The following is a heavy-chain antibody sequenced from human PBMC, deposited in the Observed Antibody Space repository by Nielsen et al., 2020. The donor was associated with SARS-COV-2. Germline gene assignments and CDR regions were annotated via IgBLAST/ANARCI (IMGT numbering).Heavy chain of an antibody. CDR3: ANFWD. J-gene: IGHJ4*02. Sequence: GEPLKISCAASAFTFSNYAVHWVRQAPGKGLEWVAVISSDGREKYYADSVRGRFSISRDTSKNTVYLQMNSVRADDTGVYYCANFWDWGQGTLVTVSS. V-gene: IGHV3-30*04. D-gene: IGHD3-3*01. CDR2: ISSDGREK. CDR1: AFTFSNYA.